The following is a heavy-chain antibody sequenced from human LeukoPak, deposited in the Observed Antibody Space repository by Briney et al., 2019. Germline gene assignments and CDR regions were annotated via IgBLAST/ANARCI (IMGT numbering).Heavy chain of an antibody. CDR2: ISPYNGNT. CDR1: GYTFTSYL. V-gene: IGHV1-18*01. J-gene: IGHJ4*02. Sequence: GASVKVSCTTSGYTFTSYLITWVRQAPGQGLEWMGWISPYNGNTNYLQKYQGRVTMSTDTSTTTAYMDLRNLKFDDTAVYYCARAVDYPDSSGYYYPIDHCGQGTLVTVSS. CDR3: ARAVDYPDSSGYYYPIDH. D-gene: IGHD3-22*01.